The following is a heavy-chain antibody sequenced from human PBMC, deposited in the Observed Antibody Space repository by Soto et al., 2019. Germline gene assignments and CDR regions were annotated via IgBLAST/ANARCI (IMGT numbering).Heavy chain of an antibody. CDR1: GFTFSRYG. CDR2: ISYDGSNK. J-gene: IGHJ6*02. CDR3: AKGPAIVLVPAAMNYYYGMDV. V-gene: IGHV3-30*18. D-gene: IGHD2-2*01. Sequence: QVQLVESGGGVVQPVRSLRLSCAASGFTFSRYGMHWVRQAPGNGLEWVAVISYDGSNKYYADSVKGRCTISRDNSKNTLYLQMNSLRAEDTAVYYCAKGPAIVLVPAAMNYYYGMDVWGQGTTVTVSS.